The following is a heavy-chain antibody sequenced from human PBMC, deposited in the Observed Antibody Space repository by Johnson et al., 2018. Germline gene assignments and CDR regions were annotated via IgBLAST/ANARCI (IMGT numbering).Heavy chain of an antibody. CDR3: AKDMSFGERGYYQCMDV. J-gene: IGHJ6*03. CDR2: IWYDGRQK. CDR1: GFVFSGFA. V-gene: IGHV3-33*03. Sequence: QVQLVESGGGVVQPGRSLRLSCAASGFVFSGFAMHWVRQPPGKGLEWVAIIWYDGRQKYYADFVKGRLTISRDNANNSLYLQMDSLRPDDTGLYYCAKDMSFGERGYYQCMDVWGKGTTVTVSS. D-gene: IGHD3-10*01.